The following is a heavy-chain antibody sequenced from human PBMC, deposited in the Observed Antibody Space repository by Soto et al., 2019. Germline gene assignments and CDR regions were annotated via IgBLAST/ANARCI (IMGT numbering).Heavy chain of an antibody. CDR1: GGSFTSNNW. CDR2: IYRTGST. Sequence: SETLSLTCAVSGGSFTSNNWWTWVHQPPGQGLEWIGEIYRTGSTNYNPSLKSRVTISLDKSENQFSLKVTSLTAADTAVYYCASRDPGTSVDYWGQGALVTVSS. D-gene: IGHD1-7*01. V-gene: IGHV4-4*02. J-gene: IGHJ4*02. CDR3: ASRDPGTSVDY.